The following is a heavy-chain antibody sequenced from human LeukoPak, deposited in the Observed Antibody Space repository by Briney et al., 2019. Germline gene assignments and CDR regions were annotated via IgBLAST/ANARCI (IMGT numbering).Heavy chain of an antibody. CDR2: INPNSGGT. CDR1: GYTFTGYY. Sequence: GASVKVSCKASGYTFTGYYMHWVRQAPGQGLEWMGWINPNSGGTNYAQKFQGRVTMTRDTSISTAYMELSRLRSDDTAVYYCARHVRGRNQQLVPHVNFYFDYWGQGTLVTVSS. D-gene: IGHD6-13*01. CDR3: ARHVRGRNQQLVPHVNFYFDY. V-gene: IGHV1-2*02. J-gene: IGHJ4*02.